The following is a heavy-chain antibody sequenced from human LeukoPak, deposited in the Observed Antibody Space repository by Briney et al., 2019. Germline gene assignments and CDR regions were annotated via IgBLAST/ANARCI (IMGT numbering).Heavy chain of an antibody. J-gene: IGHJ4*02. V-gene: IGHV4-30-4*08. Sequence: SETLSLACTVSGGSISSGDYYWSWIRQPPGKGLEWIGYIYYSGSTYYNPSLKSRVTISVDTSKNQFSLKLSSVTAADTAVYYCASTTYYYDSSGYYHTPFDYWGQGTLVTVSS. CDR1: GGSISSGDYY. D-gene: IGHD3-22*01. CDR3: ASTTYYYDSSGYYHTPFDY. CDR2: IYYSGST.